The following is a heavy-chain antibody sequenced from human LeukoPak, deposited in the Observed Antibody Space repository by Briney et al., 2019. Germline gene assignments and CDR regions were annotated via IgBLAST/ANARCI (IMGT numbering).Heavy chain of an antibody. CDR1: GGSISSYY. V-gene: IGHV4-59*12. J-gene: IGHJ4*02. CDR3: ARGRYCSSTSCYHSSDY. CDR2: IYYSGST. D-gene: IGHD2-2*01. Sequence: SETLSLTCTVSGGSISSYYWSWIRQPPGKGLEWIGYIYYSGSTNYNPSLKSRVTISVDTSKNQFSLKLSSVTAADTAVYYCARGRYCSSTSCYHSSDYWGQGTLVTVSS.